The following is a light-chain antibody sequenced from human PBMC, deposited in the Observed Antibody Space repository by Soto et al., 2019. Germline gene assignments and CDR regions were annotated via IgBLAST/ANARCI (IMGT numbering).Light chain of an antibody. V-gene: IGLV1-44*01. CDR1: NSNIGTNS. Sequence: QSVLTQPPSASGTPGQRVTISCSGSNSNIGTNSMNWYQQLPGTAPKLLIHSNNQRPSGVPDRFSGSKSGTSASLAISGLQSEDEADYHCAAWDGSLNGWVFGGGTKLTVL. CDR3: AAWDGSLNGWV. J-gene: IGLJ3*02. CDR2: SNN.